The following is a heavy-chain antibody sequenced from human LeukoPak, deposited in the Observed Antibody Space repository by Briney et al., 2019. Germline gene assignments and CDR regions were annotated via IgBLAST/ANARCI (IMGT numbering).Heavy chain of an antibody. CDR2: ISAYNGNT. V-gene: IGHV1-18*04. J-gene: IGHJ4*02. Sequence: GASVTVSCKASGYTLTSYGINWVRPAPGQGLEWMGWISAYNGNTNYAQKLQGRVTMTTDTSTSTAYMELRSLRSDDTAVYYCARVISVSVDYCGQGTLVTVSS. CDR3: ARVISVSVDY. CDR1: GYTLTSYG. D-gene: IGHD5/OR15-5a*01.